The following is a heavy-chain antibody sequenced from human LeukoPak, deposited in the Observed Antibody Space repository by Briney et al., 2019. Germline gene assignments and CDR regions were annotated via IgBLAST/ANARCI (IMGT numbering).Heavy chain of an antibody. V-gene: IGHV3-33*01. CDR1: GFIFSSYG. D-gene: IGHD6-19*01. Sequence: GRSQRLSCAASGFIFSSYGMHWVRQAPGKGLEWVAVIWYDGSIKYYADSVKGRFTISRDNSKNTLYLQMNSLRAEDTALYYCASAAGPFDNWGQGTLVTVSS. CDR2: IWYDGSIK. J-gene: IGHJ4*02. CDR3: ASAAGPFDN.